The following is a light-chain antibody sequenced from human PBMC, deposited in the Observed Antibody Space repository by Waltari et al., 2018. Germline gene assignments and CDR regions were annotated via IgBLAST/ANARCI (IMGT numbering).Light chain of an antibody. J-gene: IGKJ4*02. CDR1: QRITRW. CDR3: QHYDSYSAT. CDR2: KAS. Sequence: DIQMTQSPSTLSASVGDRVTITCRASQRITRWLAWYQQKAGKAPKLLIYKASILESGVPSRFSGRGSGTEFTLTISSLQPDDFATYYCQHYDSYSATFGRGTKVEIK. V-gene: IGKV1-5*03.